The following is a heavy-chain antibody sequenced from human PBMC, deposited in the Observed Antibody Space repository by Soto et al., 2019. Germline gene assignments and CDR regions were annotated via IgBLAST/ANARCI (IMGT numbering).Heavy chain of an antibody. J-gene: IGHJ6*02. CDR1: GFTFSSYA. CDR2: ISGSGDYA. CDR3: AKESSNSAAIYYYFYGMDV. Sequence: EVQLLESGGGLVQPGGSLRLSCAASGFTFSSYAMSWVRQAPGKGLEWVSAISGSGDYAEYADSVKGRFTISRDSSRNTLSLQMNSLRAEDTAVYYCAKESSNSAAIYYYFYGMDVWGQGTTVTVSS. V-gene: IGHV3-23*01. D-gene: IGHD6-6*01.